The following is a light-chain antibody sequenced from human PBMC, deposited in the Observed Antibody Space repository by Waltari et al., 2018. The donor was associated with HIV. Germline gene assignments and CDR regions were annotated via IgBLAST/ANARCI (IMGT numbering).Light chain of an antibody. CDR1: QNVNNN. V-gene: IGKV3-15*01. CDR2: GAS. Sequence: EIVMTQSPATLSVSPGERATLSCRASQNVNNNLAWYQKKPGQAPRLLIYGASTRATGLPARFSGSGSGTEFTLTISSLQFEDSAVYFCQQYHSWPLTFGGGTRVQIK. CDR3: QQYHSWPLT. J-gene: IGKJ4*01.